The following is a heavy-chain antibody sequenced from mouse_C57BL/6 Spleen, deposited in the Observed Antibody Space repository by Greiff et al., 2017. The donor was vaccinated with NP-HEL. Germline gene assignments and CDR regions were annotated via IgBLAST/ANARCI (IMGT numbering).Heavy chain of an antibody. V-gene: IGHV1-52*01. CDR2: IDPSDSET. D-gene: IGHD2-4*01. CDR1: GYPFTSYW. CDR3: AREGDYDVSEAMDY. J-gene: IGHJ4*01. Sequence: QLQQPGAELVRPGSSVKLSCKASGYPFTSYWMHWVKQRPIQGLEWIGNIDPSDSETHYNQKFKDKATFTVDKSSSTDCMQLSSLTSEGSADYYGAREGDYDVSEAMDYWGQGTSVTVSS.